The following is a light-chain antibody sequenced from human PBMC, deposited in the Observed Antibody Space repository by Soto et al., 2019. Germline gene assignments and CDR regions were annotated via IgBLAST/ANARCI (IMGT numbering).Light chain of an antibody. Sequence: DIQMTHSPSTLAASVGGRGTITCRASQSISNWLALYQPKPGTAPKLLIYHASTLESGVPSRFSGSGSGTEFTLTISSLQPDDFATYYCQQYMSYSFGHGTKVDI. CDR2: HAS. CDR3: QQYMSYS. J-gene: IGKJ1*01. V-gene: IGKV1-5*01. CDR1: QSISNW.